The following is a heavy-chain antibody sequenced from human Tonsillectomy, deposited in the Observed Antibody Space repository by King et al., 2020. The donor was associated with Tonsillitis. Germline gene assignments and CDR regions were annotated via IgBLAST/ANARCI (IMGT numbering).Heavy chain of an antibody. CDR1: GFTFGHYA. V-gene: IGHV3-30*04. D-gene: IGHD6-19*01. J-gene: IGHJ6*02. Sequence: VQLVEAGGGVVQPGRSLRICCAAAGFTFGHYAMHWVRQAPGKGLEWVALMSFDGSNKYYAESVKGRFSISEDSSKNTLYLQMNSLRTEDTAVYYCARVLAVYYYYGMDVWGPGTPVTVSS. CDR2: MSFDGSNK. CDR3: ARVLAVYYYYGMDV.